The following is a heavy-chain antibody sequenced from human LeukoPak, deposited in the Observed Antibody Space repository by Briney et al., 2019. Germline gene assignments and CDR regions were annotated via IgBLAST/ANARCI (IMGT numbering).Heavy chain of an antibody. CDR1: GFTVSSNY. V-gene: IGHV3-66*02. D-gene: IGHD6-13*01. J-gene: IGHJ4*02. CDR3: ARQFFGYSSSWYGYYFDY. CDR2: IYSGGST. Sequence: GGSLRLSCAASGFTVSSNYMSWVRQAPGKGLEWVSVIYSGGSTYYADSVKGRFTISRDNSRNTLYLQMNSLRAEDTAVYYCARQFFGYSSSWYGYYFDYWGQGTLVTVSS.